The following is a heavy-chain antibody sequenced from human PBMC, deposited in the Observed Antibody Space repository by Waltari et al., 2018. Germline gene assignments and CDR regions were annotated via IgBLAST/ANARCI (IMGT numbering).Heavy chain of an antibody. V-gene: IGHV3-48*04. Sequence: EVQLVESGGGLVQPGGSLRLSCAASGFTFSSYSMNWVRQAPGKGVEWISYIRSSSDTIYYADSVKGRFTISRDNAKNSLYLQMNSLRVEDTAVYYCARGEYSLTYWGQGTLVTAPS. J-gene: IGHJ4*02. CDR1: GFTFSSYS. CDR3: ARGEYSLTY. D-gene: IGHD6-6*01. CDR2: IRSSSDTI.